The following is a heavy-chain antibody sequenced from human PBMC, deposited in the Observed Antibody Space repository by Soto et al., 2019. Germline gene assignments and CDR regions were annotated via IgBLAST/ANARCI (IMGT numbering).Heavy chain of an antibody. CDR1: GGSVSSGSYY. Sequence: PSETLSLTCTVSGGSVSSGSYYWTWIRQPPGKGLEWIGYIYYSGSTNYNPSLKSRVTISVDTSKNQFSLKLSSVTAADTAVYYCARGAIFGTGAGGYYYYGMDVWGQGTTVTVSS. D-gene: IGHD3-3*01. CDR2: IYYSGST. J-gene: IGHJ6*02. CDR3: ARGAIFGTGAGGYYYYGMDV. V-gene: IGHV4-61*01.